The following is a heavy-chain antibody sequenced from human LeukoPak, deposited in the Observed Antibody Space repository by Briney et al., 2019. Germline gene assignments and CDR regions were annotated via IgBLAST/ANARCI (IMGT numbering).Heavy chain of an antibody. CDR2: ISSATSTI. CDR1: GFTFGNSG. Sequence: GWSLRLSFAAAGFTFGNSGMNWVRPSPGKRLEWFSYISSATSTIYYADSVKGRITISRDNAKNSLYLQMHSLRAEDTAVYYCARDVTYYGGDWIDPWGQGTLVTVSS. CDR3: ARDVTYYGGDWIDP. D-gene: IGHD4-23*01. V-gene: IGHV3-48*04. J-gene: IGHJ5*02.